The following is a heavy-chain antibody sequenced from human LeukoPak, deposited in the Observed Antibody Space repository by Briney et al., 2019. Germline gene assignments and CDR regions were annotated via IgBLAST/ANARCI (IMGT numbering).Heavy chain of an antibody. Sequence: PSETLSLTCTVSGGSISSYYWSWIRQPPGKGLEWIGSIYTTGSTTYNPSLKSRVTISVDTSKNQFSLKLSSVTAADTAVYYCAREQQRAYDFWSGYYTGWFDPWGQGTLVTVSS. CDR2: IYTTGST. CDR3: AREQQRAYDFWSGYYTGWFDP. J-gene: IGHJ5*02. CDR1: GGSISSYY. D-gene: IGHD3-3*01. V-gene: IGHV4-4*09.